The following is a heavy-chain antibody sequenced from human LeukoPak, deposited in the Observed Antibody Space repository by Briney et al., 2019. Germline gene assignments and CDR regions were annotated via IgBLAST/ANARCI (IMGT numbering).Heavy chain of an antibody. J-gene: IGHJ4*02. CDR2: INHSGST. CDR3: ASRSDCSSDYYFDY. Sequence: SETLSLTCAVYGGSFSGYYWSWIRQPPGKGLGWIGEINHSGSTNYNPSLKSRVTISVDTSKNQFSLKLSSVTAADTAVYYCASRSDCSSDYYFDYWGQGTLVTVSS. D-gene: IGHD6-6*01. V-gene: IGHV4-34*01. CDR1: GGSFSGYY.